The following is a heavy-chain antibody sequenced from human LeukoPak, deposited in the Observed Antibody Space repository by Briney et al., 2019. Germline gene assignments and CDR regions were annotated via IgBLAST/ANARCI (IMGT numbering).Heavy chain of an antibody. J-gene: IGHJ4*02. V-gene: IGHV1-69-2*01. D-gene: IGHD4-23*01. CDR1: GYTFTDYY. CDR3: ATTGPYGGNPFDY. CDR2: VDPEDGET. Sequence: GASVKVSCKASGYTFTDYYMHWVQQAPGKGLEWMGRVDPEDGETIYAEKFQGRVTITADTSTDTAYMELSSLRSEDTAVYYCATTGPYGGNPFDYWGQGTLVTVSS.